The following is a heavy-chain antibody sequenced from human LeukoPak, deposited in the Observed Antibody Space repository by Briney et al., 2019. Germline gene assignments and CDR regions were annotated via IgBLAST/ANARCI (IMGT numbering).Heavy chain of an antibody. D-gene: IGHD5-18*01. CDR1: GGTFSSYA. CDR2: IIPIFGTA. V-gene: IGHV1-69*13. J-gene: IGHJ4*02. CDR3: AGYSVDTAMVKFDY. Sequence: SVTVSCTASGGTFSSYAISWVRQAPGQGLEWMGGIIPIFGTANYAQKFQGRVTITADESTSTAYMELSSLRSEDTAVYYCAGYSVDTAMVKFDYWGQGTLVTVSS.